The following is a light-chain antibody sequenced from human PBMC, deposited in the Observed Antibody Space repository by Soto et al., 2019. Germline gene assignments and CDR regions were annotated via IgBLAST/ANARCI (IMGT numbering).Light chain of an antibody. V-gene: IGKV3-20*01. J-gene: IGKJ1*01. CDR1: QSVSNNY. CDR2: GAS. CDR3: QQYGNSLTWT. Sequence: EIVLTQSPGTLSLSPGERATLSCRASQSVSNNYLGWYQQKPGQAPRLLAYGASRRSTGIPDRVSGSGTVTDFTLTISGLEAQDFAVYYCQQYGNSLTWTFGQGTKVAIK.